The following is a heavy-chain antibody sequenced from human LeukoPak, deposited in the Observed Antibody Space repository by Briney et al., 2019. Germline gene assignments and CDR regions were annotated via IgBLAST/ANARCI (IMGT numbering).Heavy chain of an antibody. V-gene: IGHV5-10-1*01. CDR2: IDPSDFYN. CDR3: ARQSSGYSSNFDY. D-gene: IGHD5-18*01. Sequence: GGSLQISCKGSGYIFTSYWISWVRQMPGKGLEWMGRIDPSDFYNNYSPSFQGHVTISADKSITTAYLQWSSLKASDTAIYYCARQSSGYSSNFDYWGQGTLVTVSS. CDR1: GYIFTSYW. J-gene: IGHJ4*02.